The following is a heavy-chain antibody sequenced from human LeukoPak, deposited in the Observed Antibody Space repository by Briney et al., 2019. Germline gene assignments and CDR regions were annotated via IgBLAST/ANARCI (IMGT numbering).Heavy chain of an antibody. CDR3: ARARSPSSGYLLRDHNWFDP. J-gene: IGHJ5*02. CDR1: GGTFSSYA. Sequence: ASVKVSCNASGGTFSSYAISWVRQAPGQGLEWMGGIIPIFGTANYAQKFQGRVTITTDESTSTAYMELSSLRSEDTAVYYCARARSPSSGYLLRDHNWFDPWGQGTLVTVSS. V-gene: IGHV1-69*05. D-gene: IGHD3-22*01. CDR2: IIPIFGTA.